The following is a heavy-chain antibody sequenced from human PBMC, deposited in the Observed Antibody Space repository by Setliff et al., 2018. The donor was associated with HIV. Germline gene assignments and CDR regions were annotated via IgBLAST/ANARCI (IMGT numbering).Heavy chain of an antibody. J-gene: IGHJ4*02. CDR1: GDSVSSNNAA. CDR3: ARGSYGSVLL. Sequence: SQTLSLTCAISGDSVSSNNAAWNWIRQSPSRGLEWLGRTYYRSKWYFDYAVSVKSRITINPDTYENQFSLHLNSVTPEDTAVYYCARGSYGSVLLWGQGTLVTVSS. CDR2: TYYRSKWYF. V-gene: IGHV6-1*01. D-gene: IGHD6-19*01.